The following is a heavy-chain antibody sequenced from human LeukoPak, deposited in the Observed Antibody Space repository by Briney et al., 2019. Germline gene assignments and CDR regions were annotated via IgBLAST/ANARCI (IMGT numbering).Heavy chain of an antibody. Sequence: ASVKVSCKASGYTFTGYYMHWVRQAPGQGFEWMGWINPNSGGTNYAQKFQGRVTMTRDTSISTAYMELSRLRSDDTAVYYCARDGHGRFYGMDVWGQGTTVTVSS. V-gene: IGHV1-2*02. CDR2: INPNSGGT. CDR1: GYTFTGYY. CDR3: ARDGHGRFYGMDV. D-gene: IGHD3/OR15-3a*01. J-gene: IGHJ6*02.